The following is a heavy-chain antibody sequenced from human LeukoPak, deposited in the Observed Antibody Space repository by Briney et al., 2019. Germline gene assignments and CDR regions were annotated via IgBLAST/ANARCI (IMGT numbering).Heavy chain of an antibody. Sequence: ASETLSLTCTVSGYSISSGYYWGWIRQPPGKGLEWIGSIYHSGSTYYNPSLKSRVTISVDTSKNQFSLKLSSVTAADTAVYYCARDMGLIVVVPEEDWFDPWGQGTLVTVSS. D-gene: IGHD2-2*01. J-gene: IGHJ5*02. CDR1: GYSISSGYY. V-gene: IGHV4-38-2*02. CDR3: ARDMGLIVVVPEEDWFDP. CDR2: IYHSGST.